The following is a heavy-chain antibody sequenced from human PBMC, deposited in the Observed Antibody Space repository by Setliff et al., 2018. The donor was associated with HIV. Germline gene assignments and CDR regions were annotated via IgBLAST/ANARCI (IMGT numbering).Heavy chain of an antibody. Sequence: LRLSCVASGLPFYNYWMTWLRRAPGRGLEWVANIKQDGSYKQYVDSVKGRFTISRDDAKNLLYLQMNSLRAEDTSVYYCARDHTDGWYHGEHAAFDLWGQGTVVTVSS. CDR2: IKQDGSYK. CDR1: GLPFYNYW. CDR3: ARDHTDGWYHGEHAAFDL. J-gene: IGHJ3*01. V-gene: IGHV3-7*01. D-gene: IGHD6-19*01.